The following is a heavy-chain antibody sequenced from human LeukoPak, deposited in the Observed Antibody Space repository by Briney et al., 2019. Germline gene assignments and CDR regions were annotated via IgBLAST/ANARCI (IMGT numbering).Heavy chain of an antibody. CDR1: GGSISNYY. CDR3: ARVVRTTVPDY. CDR2: VYYNGNI. J-gene: IGHJ4*02. Sequence: PSETLSLTCTVSGGSISNYYWTWIRQPPGKGLDWIGYVYYNGNINYNPSLKSRVTISVDTSKSQFSLKLSAVTTADTAVYYCARVVRTTVPDYWGQGTLVTVSS. V-gene: IGHV4-59*01. D-gene: IGHD4-17*01.